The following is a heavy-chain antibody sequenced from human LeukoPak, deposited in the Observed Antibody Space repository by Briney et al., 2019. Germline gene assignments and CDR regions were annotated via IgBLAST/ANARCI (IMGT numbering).Heavy chain of an antibody. CDR3: ARHEGSGSYYSY. V-gene: IGHV5-51*01. CDR2: ISPDDSEI. CDR1: GYSFTTYW. J-gene: IGHJ4*02. D-gene: IGHD1-26*01. Sequence: GESLKISCKGSGYSFTTYWIAWVRQMPARGLEWMGIISPDDSEIRYSPSFRGQVTISADKSTSTAYLQWSRLRASDTAIYYCARHEGSGSYYSYWGQGTLVTVSS.